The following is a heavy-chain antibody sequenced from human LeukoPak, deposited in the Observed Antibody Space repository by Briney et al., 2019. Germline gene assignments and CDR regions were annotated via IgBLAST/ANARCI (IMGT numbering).Heavy chain of an antibody. D-gene: IGHD6-6*01. CDR3: ARESGRPN. CDR2: ISAYNGNT. Sequence: AASVKVSCKASGYTFTSYYMHWVRQAPGQGLEWMGWISAYNGNTNYAQKLQGRVTMTTDTSTSTAYMELRGLRSDDTAVYYCARESGRPNWGQGTLVTVSS. J-gene: IGHJ4*02. CDR1: GYTFTSYY. V-gene: IGHV1-18*04.